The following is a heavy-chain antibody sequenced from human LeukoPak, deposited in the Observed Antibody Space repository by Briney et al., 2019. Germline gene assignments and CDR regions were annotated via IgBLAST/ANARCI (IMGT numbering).Heavy chain of an antibody. V-gene: IGHV4-38-2*01. CDR2: IYHSGST. CDR1: GYSISSGYY. CDR3: ARPICSSTSCSAFDY. J-gene: IGHJ4*02. D-gene: IGHD2-2*01. Sequence: SETLSLTCAVSGYSISSGYYWGWIRQPPGQGLEWIGSIYHSGSTYYNPSLKSRVTISVDTSKNQFSLKLSSVTAADTAVYYCARPICSSTSCSAFDYWGQGTLVTVSS.